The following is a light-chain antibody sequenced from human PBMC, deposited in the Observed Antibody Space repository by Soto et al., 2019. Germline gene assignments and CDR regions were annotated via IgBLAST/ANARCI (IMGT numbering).Light chain of an antibody. Sequence: QSVLTQTSSASGSPGQSVTISCAGTSSDIGAYDYVSWYQQHPGRAPKLLIYEVSERPSGVPDRFSGSKSGNTASLTVSGLRAEDEADYYCNSYAGSDNFVVFGTGTKVTVL. J-gene: IGLJ1*01. CDR3: NSYAGSDNFVV. CDR1: SSDIGAYDY. CDR2: EVS. V-gene: IGLV2-8*01.